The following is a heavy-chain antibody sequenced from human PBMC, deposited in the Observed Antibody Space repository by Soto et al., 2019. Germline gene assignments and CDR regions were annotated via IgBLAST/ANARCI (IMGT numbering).Heavy chain of an antibody. CDR1: GYTFTSFG. Sequence: ASVKVSCKASGYTFTSFGITWVRQAPGQDLEWMGWISAYNGDTNYAPRLQGRVTMTTDTSTTTVYMELKNLKSDDTAVYYCARDQEYSTSGLYWFDLWGQGTLVT. CDR3: ARDQEYSTSGLYWFDL. D-gene: IGHD6-6*01. V-gene: IGHV1-18*04. CDR2: ISAYNGDT. J-gene: IGHJ5*02.